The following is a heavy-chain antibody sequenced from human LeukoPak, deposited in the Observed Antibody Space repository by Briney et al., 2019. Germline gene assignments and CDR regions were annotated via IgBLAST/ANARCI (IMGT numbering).Heavy chain of an antibody. D-gene: IGHD3-3*01. J-gene: IGHJ5*02. CDR3: ASLRFLEWLLYPWFDP. CDR2: IYYSGST. V-gene: IGHV4-39*01. Sequence: PSETLSLTCTVSGGSISSGSYYWGWIRQPPGKGLEWIGSIYYSGSTYYNPSLKSRVTISVDTSKNQFSLKLSSVTAADTAVYYCASLRFLEWLLYPWFDPWGQGTLVTVSS. CDR1: GGSISSGSYY.